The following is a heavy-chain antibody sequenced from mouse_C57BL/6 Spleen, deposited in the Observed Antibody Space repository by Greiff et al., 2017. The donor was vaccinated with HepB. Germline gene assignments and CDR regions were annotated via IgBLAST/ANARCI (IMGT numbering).Heavy chain of an antibody. V-gene: IGHV1-15*01. CDR2: IDPETGGT. J-gene: IGHJ2*01. D-gene: IGHD3-1*01. Sequence: QVQLQQSGAELVRPGASVTLSCKASGYTFTDYEMHWVKQTPVHGLEWIGAIDPETGGTAYNQKFKGKAILTADNSSSTAYMALRSLTSEDSAVYYCTRGYLYYFDYWGQGTTLTVSS. CDR1: GYTFTDYE. CDR3: TRGYLYYFDY.